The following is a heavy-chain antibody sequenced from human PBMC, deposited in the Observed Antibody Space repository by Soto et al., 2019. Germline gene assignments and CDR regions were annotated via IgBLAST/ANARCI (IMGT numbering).Heavy chain of an antibody. J-gene: IGHJ4*02. CDR2: MRGGGSTI. D-gene: IGHD1-26*01. Sequence: QVQLVESGGGLVKPGGSLSLSCAASGFPFSDYHMTWIRQAPGKGLEWLSYMRGGGSTIYYADIVKGRFTISQDNAKDPRYLQMSSLRAEDTAVDFCATGGHRAWDLPDYWGQGTQVTVSS. CDR3: ATGGHRAWDLPDY. CDR1: GFPFSDYH. V-gene: IGHV3-11*01.